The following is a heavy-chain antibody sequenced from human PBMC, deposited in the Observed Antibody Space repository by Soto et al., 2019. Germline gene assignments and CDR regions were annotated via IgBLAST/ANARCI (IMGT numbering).Heavy chain of an antibody. J-gene: IGHJ6*03. CDR3: ARGYIAAAGTRLYYYYYTDV. Sequence: QVQLQQWGAGLLKPSETLSLTCAVYGGSFSGYYWSWIRQPPGKGLEWIGEINHSGSTNYNPSLKSRVTISVDTSKNQFSLKLSSVTAADTAVYYCARGYIAAAGTRLYYYYYTDVWGKGTTVTVSS. V-gene: IGHV4-34*01. CDR2: INHSGST. D-gene: IGHD6-13*01. CDR1: GGSFSGYY.